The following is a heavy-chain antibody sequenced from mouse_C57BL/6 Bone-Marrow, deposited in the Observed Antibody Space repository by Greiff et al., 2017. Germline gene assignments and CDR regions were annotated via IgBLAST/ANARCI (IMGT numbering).Heavy chain of an antibody. J-gene: IGHJ2*01. CDR1: GYTFTSYW. CDR3: ARSEGYYSNLFYY. Sequence: QVQLQQPGAELVMPGASVKLSCKASGYTFTSYWMHWVKQRPGQGLEWIGEIDPSDSYTNYNQKFTGKSTLTVDKSSSTAYMQLSSLTSEDSAVYYCARSEGYYSNLFYYWGQGTTLTVSS. V-gene: IGHV1-69*01. CDR2: IDPSDSYT. D-gene: IGHD2-5*01.